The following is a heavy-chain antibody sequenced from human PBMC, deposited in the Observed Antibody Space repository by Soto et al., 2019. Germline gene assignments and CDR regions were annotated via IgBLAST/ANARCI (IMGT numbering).Heavy chain of an antibody. D-gene: IGHD3-9*01. J-gene: IGHJ6*02. V-gene: IGHV3-30-3*01. Sequence: PGGSLRLSCAASGFTFSSYAMHWVRQAPGKGLEWVAVISYDGSNKYYADSVKGRFTISRDNSKNTLYLQMNSLRAEDTAVYYCARHGNDILTGYYAHYYYSGMDVWGQGTPVTVSS. CDR1: GFTFSSYA. CDR2: ISYDGSNK. CDR3: ARHGNDILTGYYAHYYYSGMDV.